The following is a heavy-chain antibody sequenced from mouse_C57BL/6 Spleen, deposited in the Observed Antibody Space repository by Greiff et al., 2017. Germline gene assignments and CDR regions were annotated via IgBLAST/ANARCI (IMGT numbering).Heavy chain of an antibody. J-gene: IGHJ3*01. Sequence: VQLQQPGAELVMPGASVKLSCKASGYTFTSYWMHWVKQRPGQGLEWIGEIDPTGSYTNYNQKFKGKSTLTVDKSSSTAYMQLSSLTSEDSAVSFCAIAVAEAWFADWGQGTLVTVSA. V-gene: IGHV1-69*01. CDR2: IDPTGSYT. CDR3: AIAVAEAWFAD. CDR1: GYTFTSYW.